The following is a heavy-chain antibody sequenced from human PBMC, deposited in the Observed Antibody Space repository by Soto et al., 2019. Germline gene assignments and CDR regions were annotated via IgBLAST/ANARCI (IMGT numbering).Heavy chain of an antibody. CDR1: GFTFSTSG. CDR2: TSGSGGTT. D-gene: IGHD2-15*01. CDR3: AKGGGGGYYGMDV. Sequence: EVQLLESGGGLVQPGGSLRLSCTASGFTFSTSGMNWVRQAPGKGLEWVSGTSGSGGTTYYADSVKGRFTLSRDNSKHTVCLQMSSLTAEDTAVYYCAKGGGGGYYGMDVWGRGGTVTVSS. V-gene: IGHV3-23*01. J-gene: IGHJ6*01.